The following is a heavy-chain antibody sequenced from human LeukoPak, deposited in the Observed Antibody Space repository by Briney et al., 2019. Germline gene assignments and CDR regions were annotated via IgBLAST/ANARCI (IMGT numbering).Heavy chain of an antibody. CDR2: TNAGNGNT. V-gene: IGHV1-3*01. D-gene: IGHD2-15*01. J-gene: IGHJ3*02. CDR1: GYTFTSYA. Sequence: GASVKVSCKASGYTFTSYAMHWVRQAPGQRLEWMGWTNAGNGNTKYSQKFQGRVTITRDTSASTAYMELSSLRSEDTAVYYCARVYYCSGGSCYLGAFDIWGQGTMVTVSS. CDR3: ARVYYCSGGSCYLGAFDI.